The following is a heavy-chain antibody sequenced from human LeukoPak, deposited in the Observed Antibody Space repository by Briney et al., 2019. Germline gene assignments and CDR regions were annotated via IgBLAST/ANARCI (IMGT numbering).Heavy chain of an antibody. CDR2: FYSGGST. CDR3: ARAGVDAGYSYGGDFFDS. D-gene: IGHD5-18*01. CDR1: GFTFSSYW. J-gene: IGHJ4*02. V-gene: IGHV3-66*01. Sequence: GGSLRLSCAASGFTFSSYWMSWVRQAPGKGLEWVSVFYSGGSTFYADSVKGRFTISRDSSKNTLYLQMNSLRVEDTAVYYCARAGVDAGYSYGGDFFDSWGQGTLVTVSS.